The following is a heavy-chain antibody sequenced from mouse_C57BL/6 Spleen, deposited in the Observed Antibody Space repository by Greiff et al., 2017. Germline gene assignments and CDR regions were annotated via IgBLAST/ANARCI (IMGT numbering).Heavy chain of an antibody. V-gene: IGHV1-80*01. D-gene: IGHD1-1*02. CDR1: GYAFSSYW. J-gene: IGHJ4*01. Sequence: QVQLQQSGAELVKPGASVKISCKASGYAFSSYWMNWVKQRPGKGLEWIGQIYPGDGDTNYNGKFKGKATLTADKSSSTAYMQLSSLTSEDSAVYFCARCGNEYYAMDYWGQGTSVTVSS. CDR2: IYPGDGDT. CDR3: ARCGNEYYAMDY.